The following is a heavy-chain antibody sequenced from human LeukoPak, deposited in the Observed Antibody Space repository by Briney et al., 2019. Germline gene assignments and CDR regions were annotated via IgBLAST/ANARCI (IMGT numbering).Heavy chain of an antibody. Sequence: GGSLRLSCAASRFTFSSYWMSWVRQAPGKGLEWVANIKQDGSEKYYVDPVKGRFTISRDNAKNSLYLQMNSLRAEDTAVYYCARGRGSYYDRYYFDYWGQGTLVTVSS. J-gene: IGHJ4*02. D-gene: IGHD1-26*01. CDR1: RFTFSSYW. CDR2: IKQDGSEK. V-gene: IGHV3-7*01. CDR3: ARGRGSYYDRYYFDY.